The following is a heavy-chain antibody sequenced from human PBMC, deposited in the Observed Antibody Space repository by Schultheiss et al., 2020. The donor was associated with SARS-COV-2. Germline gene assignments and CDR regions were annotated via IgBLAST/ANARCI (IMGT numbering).Heavy chain of an antibody. CDR1: GGSISSYY. CDR3: AREERAVAGTFDY. J-gene: IGHJ4*02. CDR2: IHHRGTT. D-gene: IGHD6-19*01. Sequence: SQTLSLTCTVSGGSISSYYWSWIRQPPGKGLEWIGNIHHRGTTYYNPSLKSRVTMSADTSKNQFSLKLSSVTAADTAVYYCAREERAVAGTFDYWGQGTLVTVSS. V-gene: IGHV4-59*01.